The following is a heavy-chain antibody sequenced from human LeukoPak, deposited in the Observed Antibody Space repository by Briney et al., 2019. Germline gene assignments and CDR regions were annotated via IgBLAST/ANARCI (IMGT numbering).Heavy chain of an antibody. D-gene: IGHD3-22*01. CDR2: IIPIFGTA. CDR1: GGTFSSYA. CDR3: ARTQEYYYDSSGYYFPDY. V-gene: IGHV1-69*13. Sequence: ASVKVSCKASGGTFSSYAISWVRQVPGQGLEWMGGIIPIFGTANYAQKFQGRVTITADESTSTAYMELSSLRSEDTAVYYCARTQEYYYDSSGYYFPDYWGQGTLVTVSS. J-gene: IGHJ4*02.